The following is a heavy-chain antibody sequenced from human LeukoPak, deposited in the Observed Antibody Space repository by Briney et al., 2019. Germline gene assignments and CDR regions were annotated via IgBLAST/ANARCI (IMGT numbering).Heavy chain of an antibody. J-gene: IGHJ3*02. CDR3: VRHVARAFDI. Sequence: SETLSLTCAVYGGSFTNYYWSWIRQPPGKGLEWIGEVNHSGSTKYNPSLKSRVTISIDTSKNQLSLKLSSVTAADTAVYSCVRHVARAFDIWGQGTKVTVSS. V-gene: IGHV4-34*01. CDR1: GGSFTNYY. CDR2: VNHSGST.